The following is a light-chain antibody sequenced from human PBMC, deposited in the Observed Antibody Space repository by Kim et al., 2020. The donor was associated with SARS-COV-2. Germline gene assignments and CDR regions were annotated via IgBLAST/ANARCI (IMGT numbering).Light chain of an antibody. J-gene: IGKJ2*01. CDR2: GAT. CDR1: QSISTS. V-gene: IGKV3-15*01. CDR3: QQFHNWFMYA. Sequence: EIVMTHSPATLSVSLGERVTLSCRASQSISTSLAWYQQKPGRAPRLLIYGATTRATGIPARFSGSGSGTEFTLTISSLQSEDFAVYYCQQFHNWFMYAFGQGTKLEIK.